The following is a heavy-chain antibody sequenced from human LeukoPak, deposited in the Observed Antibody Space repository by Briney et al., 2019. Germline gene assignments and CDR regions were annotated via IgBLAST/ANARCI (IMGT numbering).Heavy chain of an antibody. CDR2: LYDAGNT. V-gene: IGHV4-39*07. CDR3: ARWYQLLTAFDI. Sequence: SETLSLTCTVSGGSITSSNYYWAWIRQPPGKGLEWIGSLYDAGNTYYNPSLKSRVAISVDTAKKQVSLRLTSLTAADTAVYYCARWYQLLTAFDIWGQGTMVTVSS. D-gene: IGHD2-2*01. CDR1: GGSITSSNYY. J-gene: IGHJ3*02.